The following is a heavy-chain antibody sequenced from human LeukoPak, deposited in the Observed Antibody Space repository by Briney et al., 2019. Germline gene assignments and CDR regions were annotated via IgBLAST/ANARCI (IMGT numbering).Heavy chain of an antibody. CDR2: IYYSGST. D-gene: IGHD4-23*01. J-gene: IGHJ2*01. V-gene: IGHV4-59*01. CDR3: ARSVVTLYWYFDL. Sequence: PSETLSLTCTVSGGSTSGYYYNWIRQPPGKGLEWIGYIYYSGSTNYNPSLKSRVTISLDTSKNQFPLKLSSVTTADTAVYYCARSVVTLYWYFDLWGRGTLVTVSS. CDR1: GGSTSGYY.